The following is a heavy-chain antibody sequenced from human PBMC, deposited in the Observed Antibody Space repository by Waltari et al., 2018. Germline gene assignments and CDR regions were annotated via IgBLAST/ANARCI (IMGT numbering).Heavy chain of an antibody. CDR3: VRAGYCSRSGCQTWAWD. Sequence: QVQLQESGPGLVKPAGTLSLPCAVSGCSITSLNWWTWVRQPPGKGLEWIGEIFHTEATSYNPSLKSRLTISVDKSKNQFSLKLSSVTVADTAVYYCVRAGYCSRSGCQTWAWDWGQGTLVTVSS. D-gene: IGHD2-2*01. CDR2: IFHTEAT. V-gene: IGHV4-4*02. CDR1: GCSITSLNW. J-gene: IGHJ4*02.